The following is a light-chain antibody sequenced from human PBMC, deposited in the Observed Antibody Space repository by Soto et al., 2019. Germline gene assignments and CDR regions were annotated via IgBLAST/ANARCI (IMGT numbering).Light chain of an antibody. CDR2: GAS. J-gene: IGKJ5*01. Sequence: CPHTLNASPLQISILPSTPSQSVSSNLAWYQQKPGQAPSLLIYGASTRATGIPARFSGSGSGTEFTLTISSLQSEDFAVYYCQQYNNWPPTTFGQGTRGEIK. CDR3: QQYNNWPPTT. V-gene: IGKV3-15*01. CDR1: QSVSSN.